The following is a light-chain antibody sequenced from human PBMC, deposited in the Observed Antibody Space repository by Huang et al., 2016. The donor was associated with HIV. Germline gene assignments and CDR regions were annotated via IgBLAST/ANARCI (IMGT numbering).Light chain of an antibody. V-gene: IGKV1-39*01. CDR2: AAS. Sequence: DIQMTQSPSSLSASVGDRISITCRASQSISAFLNWYQQKPGKAPKLLIYAASNLESGVSSRFTGTGSGTLCTLTVTGLLPDDFATYFCQQTSTIPLTFGGGTKVEMK. CDR3: QQTSTIPLT. J-gene: IGKJ4*01. CDR1: QSISAF.